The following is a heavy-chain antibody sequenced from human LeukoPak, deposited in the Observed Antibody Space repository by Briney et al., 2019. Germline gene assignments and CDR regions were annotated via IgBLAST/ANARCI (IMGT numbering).Heavy chain of an antibody. CDR1: GGSIRSYY. J-gene: IGHJ2*01. V-gene: IGHV4-59*01. CDR3: ARVYYSNSYDYWYFDL. CDR2: IYYSGST. D-gene: IGHD6-13*01. Sequence: SETLSLTCTVSGGSIRSYYWSWIRQPPAKGLEWIAYIYYSGSTNYNPSLKSRVTISVDTSKNQLSLKLSSVTAADTAVYYCARVYYSNSYDYWYFDLWGRGTLVTVSS.